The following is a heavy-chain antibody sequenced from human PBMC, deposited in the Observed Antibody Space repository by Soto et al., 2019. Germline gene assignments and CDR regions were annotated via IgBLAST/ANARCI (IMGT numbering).Heavy chain of an antibody. Sequence: SVKVSCNASGGTFSSYTISWVRQAPGQGLEWMGRIIPILGIANYAQKFQGRVTITADKSTSTAYMELSSLRSEDTAVYYCARHLGELSLDYYYYYMDVWGKGTTVTVSS. CDR2: IIPILGIA. D-gene: IGHD3-16*02. CDR1: GGTFSSYT. V-gene: IGHV1-69*02. CDR3: ARHLGELSLDYYYYYMDV. J-gene: IGHJ6*03.